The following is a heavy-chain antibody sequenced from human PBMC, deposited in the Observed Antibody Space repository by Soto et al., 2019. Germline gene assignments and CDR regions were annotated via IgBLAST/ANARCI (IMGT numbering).Heavy chain of an antibody. Sequence: QVQLVQSGAEVQKPGSSVKVSCKASGGTFSSYAISWVRQAPGQGLEWMGGIIPIFGTANYAQKFQGRVTITADESTSTAYMELSSLRSEDTAVYYCARVGYSSSWHSYYYYYGMDVWGQGTTVTVSS. CDR3: ARVGYSSSWHSYYYYYGMDV. D-gene: IGHD6-13*01. V-gene: IGHV1-69*01. J-gene: IGHJ6*02. CDR2: IIPIFGTA. CDR1: GGTFSSYA.